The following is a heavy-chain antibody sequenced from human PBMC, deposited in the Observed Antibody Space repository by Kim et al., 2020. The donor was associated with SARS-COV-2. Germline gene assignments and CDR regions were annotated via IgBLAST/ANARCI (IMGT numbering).Heavy chain of an antibody. CDR1: GGSFSGYY. CDR2: INHSGST. CDR3: ARGTDSSGYVIDY. V-gene: IGHV4-34*01. J-gene: IGHJ4*02. Sequence: SETLSLTCAVYGGSFSGYYCSWIRQPPGKGLEWIGEINHSGSTNYNPSLKSRVTISVDTSKNQFSLNLSSVTAADTAVDYCARGTDSSGYVIDYWGQGTL. D-gene: IGHD3-22*01.